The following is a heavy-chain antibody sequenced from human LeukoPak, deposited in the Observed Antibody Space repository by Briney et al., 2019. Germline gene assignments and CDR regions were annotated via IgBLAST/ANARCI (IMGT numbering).Heavy chain of an antibody. CDR2: ISAYNGNT. Sequence: ASVKVSCRASGYTFTSYGISWVRQAPGQGLEWMGWISAYNGNTNYAQKLQGRVTMTADTSTSTAYMELRRLRSDDTAVYYCARDDRHYYYDSSGYYATFDYWGQGTLVTVSS. J-gene: IGHJ4*02. CDR3: ARDDRHYYYDSSGYYATFDY. D-gene: IGHD3-22*01. V-gene: IGHV1-18*01. CDR1: GYTFTSYG.